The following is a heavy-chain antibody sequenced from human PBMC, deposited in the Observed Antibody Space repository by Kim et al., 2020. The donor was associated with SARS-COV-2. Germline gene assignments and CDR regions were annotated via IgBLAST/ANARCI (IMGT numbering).Heavy chain of an antibody. Sequence: SETLSLTCTVSGGSISSSSYYWGWIRQPPGKGLEWIGSIYYSGSTYYNPSLKSRVTISVDTSKNQFSLKLSSVTAADTAVYYCARWGLLWFGDNYWGQGTLVTVSS. D-gene: IGHD3-10*01. J-gene: IGHJ4*02. CDR2: IYYSGST. CDR1: GGSISSSSYY. V-gene: IGHV4-39*01. CDR3: ARWGLLWFGDNY.